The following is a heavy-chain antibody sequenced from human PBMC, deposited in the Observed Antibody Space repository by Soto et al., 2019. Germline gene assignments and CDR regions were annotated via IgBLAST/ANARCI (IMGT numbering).Heavy chain of an antibody. V-gene: IGHV5-10-1*01. Sequence: GESLKISCKGSGYSFTIYWISWVRQMPGKGLEWMGRIDPSDSYTNYSPSFQGHVTISADKSISTAYLQWSSLKASDTAMYYCARWISGYSYGYGYWGQGTLVTVSS. CDR1: GYSFTIYW. D-gene: IGHD5-18*01. CDR2: IDPSDSYT. CDR3: ARWISGYSYGYGY. J-gene: IGHJ4*02.